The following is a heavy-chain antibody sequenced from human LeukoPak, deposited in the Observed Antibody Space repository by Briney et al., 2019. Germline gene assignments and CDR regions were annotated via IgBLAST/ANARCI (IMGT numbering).Heavy chain of an antibody. CDR2: IYYSGST. V-gene: IGHV4-59*01. CDR1: GGSISSYY. CDR3: ARGQFGYCSGGSCYWFDP. D-gene: IGHD2-15*01. J-gene: IGHJ5*02. Sequence: SETLSLTCTVSGGSISSYYWSWIRQPPGEGLEWIGYIYYSGSTNYNPSLKSRVTISVDTSKNQFSLKLSSVTAADTAVYYCARGQFGYCSGGSCYWFDPWGQGTLVTVSS.